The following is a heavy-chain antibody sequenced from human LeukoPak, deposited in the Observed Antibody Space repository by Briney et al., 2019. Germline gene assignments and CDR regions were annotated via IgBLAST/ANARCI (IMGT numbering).Heavy chain of an antibody. Sequence: GGSLRLSCAASGFTFSSYSMNWVRQAPGKGLEWVSYISSGSSTIYYADSVKGRFTISRDNAKNSLYLQMNSLRAEDTAVYYCARDLTVFSYYDSSGYPDYWGQGTLVTVSS. CDR1: GFTFSSYS. D-gene: IGHD3-22*01. V-gene: IGHV3-48*01. J-gene: IGHJ4*02. CDR3: ARDLTVFSYYDSSGYPDY. CDR2: ISSGSSTI.